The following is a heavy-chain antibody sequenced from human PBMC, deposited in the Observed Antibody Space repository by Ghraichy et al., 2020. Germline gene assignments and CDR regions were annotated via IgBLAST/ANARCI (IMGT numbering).Heavy chain of an antibody. D-gene: IGHD3-22*01. CDR2: ISSSSSYI. CDR1: GFTFSSYS. CDR3: ARVEGGSFHYYDSSGSYYY. V-gene: IGHV3-21*01. Sequence: LSLTCAASGFTFSSYSMNWVRQAPGKGLEWVSSISSSSSYIYYADSVKGRFTISRDNAKNSLYLQMNSLRAEDTAVYYCARVEGGSFHYYDSSGSYYYWGQGTLVTVSS. J-gene: IGHJ4*02.